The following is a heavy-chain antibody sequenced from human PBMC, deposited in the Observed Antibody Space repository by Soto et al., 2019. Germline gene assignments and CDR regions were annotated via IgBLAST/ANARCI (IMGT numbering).Heavy chain of an antibody. CDR3: ARDLPRYSSSRIDY. J-gene: IGHJ4*02. Sequence: QVPLVQSGAEVKKPGASVKVSCKASGYTFTSYAMHWVRQAPGQRLEWMGWINAGNGNTKYSQKFQGRVTITRDTSASTAYMELSSLRSEDTAVYYCARDLPRYSSSRIDYWGQGTLVTVSS. D-gene: IGHD6-13*01. CDR1: GYTFTSYA. CDR2: INAGNGNT. V-gene: IGHV1-3*01.